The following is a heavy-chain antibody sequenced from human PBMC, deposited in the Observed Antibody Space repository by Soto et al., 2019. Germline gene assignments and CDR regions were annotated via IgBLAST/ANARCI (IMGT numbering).Heavy chain of an antibody. CDR1: GYTFTSYD. V-gene: IGHV1-8*01. CDR3: ARGGDIIRSWLVPAAIVAQTVYYYYMDV. J-gene: IGHJ6*03. D-gene: IGHD2-2*01. Sequence: ASVKVSCKASGYTFTSYDINWVRQATGQGLEWMGWMNPNSGNTGYAQKFQGRVTMTRNTSISTAYMELSSLRSEDTAVYYCARGGDIIRSWLVPAAIVAQTVYYYYMDVWGKGTTVTVSS. CDR2: MNPNSGNT.